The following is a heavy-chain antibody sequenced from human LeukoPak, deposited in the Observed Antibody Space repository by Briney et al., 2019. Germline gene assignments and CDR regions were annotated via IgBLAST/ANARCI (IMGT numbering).Heavy chain of an antibody. V-gene: IGHV4-38-2*01. D-gene: IGHD2-2*01. CDR2: TYHSGST. Sequence: SETLSLTCAVSGYSISSGYYWGWIRQPPGQGLEWIGSTYHSGSTYYNPSLKSRVTISVDTSKNQFSLKLSSVTAADTAVYYCARHTLGFCSSTSCYLGRAFDPWGQGTLVTVSS. CDR3: ARHTLGFCSSTSCYLGRAFDP. CDR1: GYSISSGYY. J-gene: IGHJ5*02.